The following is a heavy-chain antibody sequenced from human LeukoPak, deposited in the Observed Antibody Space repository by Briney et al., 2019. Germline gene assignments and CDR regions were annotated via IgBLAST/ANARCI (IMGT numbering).Heavy chain of an antibody. V-gene: IGHV1-69*13. CDR3: ARDRRYYDSSGAFGI. CDR2: IIPIFGTA. CDR1: GGTFSSYA. J-gene: IGHJ3*02. D-gene: IGHD3-22*01. Sequence: ASVKVSCKASGGTFSSYAISWVRQAPGQGLEWMGGIIPIFGTANYAQKFQGRVTITADESTSTAYMELSSLRSEDTAVYYCARDRRYYDSSGAFGIWGQGTMVTVSP.